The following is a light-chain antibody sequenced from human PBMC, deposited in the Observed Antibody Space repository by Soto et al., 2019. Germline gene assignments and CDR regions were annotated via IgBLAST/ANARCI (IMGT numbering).Light chain of an antibody. CDR2: DAS. V-gene: IGKV3-11*01. J-gene: IGKJ4*01. Sequence: EIVLTQSPATLSLSPGERATLSCRASQSVSSYFAWYQQKPGQAPRLLIYDASTRATGIPARFSGSGSGTALTLTISSLEPEDFAVYYCQQRSNWPFLTFGGGTKVEIK. CDR3: QQRSNWPFLT. CDR1: QSVSSY.